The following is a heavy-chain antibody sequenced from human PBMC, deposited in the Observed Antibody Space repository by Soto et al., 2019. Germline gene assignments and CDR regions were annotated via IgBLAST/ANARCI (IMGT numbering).Heavy chain of an antibody. Sequence: SETLSLTCAVYGGSFSGYYWSWIRQPPGKGLEWIGEINHSGSTNYNPSLKSRVTISVDTSKNQFSLKLSSVTAADTAVYYCASLADCSGGSCYSGRWGQGTLVTVSS. V-gene: IGHV4-34*01. CDR2: INHSGST. CDR1: GGSFSGYY. D-gene: IGHD2-15*01. J-gene: IGHJ4*02. CDR3: ASLADCSGGSCYSGR.